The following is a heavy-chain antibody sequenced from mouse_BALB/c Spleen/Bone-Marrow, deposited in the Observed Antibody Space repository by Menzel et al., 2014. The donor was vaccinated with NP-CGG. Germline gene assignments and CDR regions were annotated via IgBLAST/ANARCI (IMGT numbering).Heavy chain of an antibody. J-gene: IGHJ4*01. D-gene: IGHD1-2*01. CDR3: ATPQFISGTYYAMDY. CDR1: GYAFTNYW. CDR2: IYPGSGNT. V-gene: IGHV1-63*01. Sequence: QVQLQQSGAELVRPGTSVKISCKASGYAFTNYWLDWVKQSPGHGLEWIGDIYPGSGNTYFNGKFKGKATLTADKSSSTAYMQLSSLTPEDSAVYFCATPQFISGTYYAMDYWGQGTSVTASS.